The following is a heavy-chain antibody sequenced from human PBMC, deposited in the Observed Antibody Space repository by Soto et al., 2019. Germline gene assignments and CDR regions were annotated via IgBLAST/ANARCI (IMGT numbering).Heavy chain of an antibody. CDR2: ISYDGSNK. Sequence: QVQLVESGGGVVQPGRSLRLSCAASGFTFSSYAMHWVRQAPGKGLEWVAVISYDGSNKYYADSVKGRFTISRDNSKNTLDLQMNSLRAEDTAVYYCARAKGRRSPGVVAAYGMDVWGQGTTGTVSS. J-gene: IGHJ6*02. CDR1: GFTFSSYA. V-gene: IGHV3-30-3*01. CDR3: ARAKGRRSPGVVAAYGMDV. D-gene: IGHD2-15*01.